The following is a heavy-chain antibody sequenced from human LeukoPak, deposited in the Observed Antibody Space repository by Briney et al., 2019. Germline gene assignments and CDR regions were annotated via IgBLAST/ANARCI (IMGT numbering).Heavy chain of an antibody. V-gene: IGHV5-51*01. J-gene: IGHJ4*02. CDR2: IYPGDSDT. Sequence: GASLKISSQGSGYSFTTYWIGGVRQMPGKGLEWMGIIYPGDSDTTYSPAFQGQVTISVDKSVHTAYLQWSSLKPSDTAVYYCARHGLGGSGSYSRYWGQGTLVTVSS. D-gene: IGHD1-26*01. CDR1: GYSFTTYW. CDR3: ARHGLGGSGSYSRY.